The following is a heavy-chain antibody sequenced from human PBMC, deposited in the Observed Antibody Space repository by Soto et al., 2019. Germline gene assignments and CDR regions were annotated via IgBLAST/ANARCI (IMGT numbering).Heavy chain of an antibody. V-gene: IGHV1-69*06. CDR1: GGTFSSYA. J-gene: IGHJ6*02. CDR2: IIPIFGTA. CDR3: AREVDANYYYGMDV. Sequence: SVKVSCKASGGTFSSYAISWVRQAPGQGLEWMGGIIPIFGTANYAQKFQGRVTITADKSTSTAYMELSSLISEDTAVYYCAREVDANYYYGMDVWGQGTTVTVSS.